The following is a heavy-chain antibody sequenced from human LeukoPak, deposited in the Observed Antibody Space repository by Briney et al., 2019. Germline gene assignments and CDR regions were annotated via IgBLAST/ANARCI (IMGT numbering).Heavy chain of an antibody. D-gene: IGHD3-10*01. J-gene: IGHJ3*02. Sequence: ASVKVSCKASGYTFTGYYVHWVRQAPGQGLEWMGWINPNSGGTNYAQKFQGRVTMTRDTSISTAYMELSRLRSDDTAVYYCARSASNMVRGVIRAFDIWGQGTMVTVSS. CDR1: GYTFTGYY. CDR3: ARSASNMVRGVIRAFDI. CDR2: INPNSGGT. V-gene: IGHV1-2*02.